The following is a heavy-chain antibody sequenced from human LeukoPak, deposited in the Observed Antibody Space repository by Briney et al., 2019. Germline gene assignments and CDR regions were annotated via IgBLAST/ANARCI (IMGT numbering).Heavy chain of an antibody. V-gene: IGHV4-59*01. CDR1: GDSINSNY. J-gene: IGHJ4*02. CDR3: ARLLAGCPGGRCRAHFDY. CDR2: IYYGGST. D-gene: IGHD2-15*01. Sequence: SETLSLTCSVSGDSINSNYRSWMRQPPGKGLEWIGYIYYGGSTNYNRSLKSRVSMSVDTSKNQFSLNLSSVTAADTAVYHCARLLAGCPGGRCRAHFDYWGQGTLVTVSS.